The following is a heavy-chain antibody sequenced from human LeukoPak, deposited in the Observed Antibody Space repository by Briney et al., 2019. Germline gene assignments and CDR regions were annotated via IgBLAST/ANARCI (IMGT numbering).Heavy chain of an antibody. V-gene: IGHV4-4*07. CDR1: GGSIISYY. CDR2: IYTSGSS. CDR3: ARDIAVAGTGAFDI. J-gene: IGHJ3*02. D-gene: IGHD6-19*01. Sequence: PAGALSLTCTGSGGSIISYYWSGIRQPAGGGLDGIGRIYTSGSSNYNPSLMSRVTMSVDTSKNQFSLKLSSVTAADTAVYYCARDIAVAGTGAFDIWGQGTMVTVSS.